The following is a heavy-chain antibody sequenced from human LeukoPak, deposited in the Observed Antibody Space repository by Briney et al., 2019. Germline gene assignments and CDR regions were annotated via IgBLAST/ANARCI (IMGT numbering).Heavy chain of an antibody. D-gene: IGHD2-2*01. CDR2: ISGSGGST. J-gene: IGHJ4*02. CDR1: GLTFSSYA. V-gene: IGHV3-23*01. Sequence: GGSLRLSCAASGLTFSSYAMSWVRQAPGKGLEWVSAISGSGGSTYYADSVKGRFTISRDNSKNTLYLQMNSLRAEDTAVYYCAKAIVVVPAATDYWGQGTLVTVSS. CDR3: AKAIVVVPAATDY.